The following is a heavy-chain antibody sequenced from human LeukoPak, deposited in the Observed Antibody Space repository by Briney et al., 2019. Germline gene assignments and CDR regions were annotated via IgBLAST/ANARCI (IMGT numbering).Heavy chain of an antibody. V-gene: IGHV4-39*02. J-gene: IGHJ4*02. CDR3: ARDSGGAQVVDY. CDR2: IYYSGST. CDR1: GGSISSSSYY. D-gene: IGHD2-15*01. Sequence: LETLSLTCTVSGGSISSSSYYWGWIRQPPGKGLEWIGSIYYSGSTYYNPSLKSRVTISVDTSKNQFSLKLSSVTAADTAVYYCARDSGGAQVVDYWGQGTLVTVSS.